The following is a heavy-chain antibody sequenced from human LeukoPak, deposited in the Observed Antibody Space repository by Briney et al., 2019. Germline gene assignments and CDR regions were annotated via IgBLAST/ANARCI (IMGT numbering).Heavy chain of an antibody. V-gene: IGHV3-33*06. CDR1: GFIFSHYG. D-gene: IGHD4-11*01. J-gene: IGHJ4*02. CDR2: IWHDGSSK. CDR3: AKDAQRGFDYSNSLEY. Sequence: PGGCLRLSCAASGFIFSHYGMHWVRQAPGKGLEWVAVIWHDGSSKYYADSVKGRFTISRDNSENTVYLQMNSLRAEDTAVYYCAKDAQRGFDYSNSLEYWGQGDMVTVSS.